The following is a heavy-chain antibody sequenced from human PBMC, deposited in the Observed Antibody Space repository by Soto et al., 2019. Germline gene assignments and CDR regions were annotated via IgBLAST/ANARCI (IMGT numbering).Heavy chain of an antibody. V-gene: IGHV3-7*03. CDR1: GFTFSGHW. D-gene: IGHD4-17*01. Sequence: EVQLAESGGGLVQPGGSLRLSCAASGFTFSGHWMSWVRQAPGKGPEWVANIRQDGSETYYVDSVRGRFTISRDNAKDSLYLQMNSLRAEDTAVYYCARVDDYGDRHDGMDVWGQGTTVTVSS. J-gene: IGHJ6*02. CDR3: ARVDDYGDRHDGMDV. CDR2: IRQDGSET.